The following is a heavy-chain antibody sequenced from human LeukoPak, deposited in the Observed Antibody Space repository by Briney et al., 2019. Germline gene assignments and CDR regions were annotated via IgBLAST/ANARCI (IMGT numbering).Heavy chain of an antibody. CDR2: MNPNSGNT. V-gene: IGHV1-8*01. J-gene: IGHJ6*02. CDR3: ARGHSSSWYGVYYYGMDV. D-gene: IGHD6-13*01. Sequence: ASVKVSCKASGYTFTSYDINWVRQATGQGLEWMGWMNPNSGNTGYAQKFQGRVTMTRNTSISTAYMELSSLRSEDTAVYYCARGHSSSWYGVYYYGMDVWGQGTTVTVSS. CDR1: GYTFTSYD.